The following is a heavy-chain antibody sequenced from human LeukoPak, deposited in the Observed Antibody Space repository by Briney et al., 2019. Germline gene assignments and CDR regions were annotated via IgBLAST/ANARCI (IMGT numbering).Heavy chain of an antibody. D-gene: IGHD3-22*01. J-gene: IGHJ4*02. V-gene: IGHV5-51*07. CDR3: ARLTTMIVVVPGDFDY. CDR2: IYPGDSDT. Sequence: GESLKISCKGSGYGFTSYWIGWVHQMPGKGLEWMGIIYPGDSDTRYSPSFQGQVTISADKSISTAYLQWSSLKASDTAMYYCARLTTMIVVVPGDFDYWGQGTLVTVSS. CDR1: GYGFTSYW.